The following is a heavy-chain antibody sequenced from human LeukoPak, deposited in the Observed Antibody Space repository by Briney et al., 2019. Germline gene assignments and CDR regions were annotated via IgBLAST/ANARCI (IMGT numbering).Heavy chain of an antibody. V-gene: IGHV3-7*01. CDR3: ARDISRYNWNGGGGAFDI. J-gene: IGHJ3*02. CDR1: GFTFSSYA. D-gene: IGHD1-20*01. Sequence: PGGSLRLSCAASGFTFSSYAMSWVRQAPGKGLEWVANIKQDGSEKYYVDSVKARFTISRDNAKNSLHLQMNSLRAEDTAVYYCARDISRYNWNGGGGAFDIWGQGTMVTVSS. CDR2: IKQDGSEK.